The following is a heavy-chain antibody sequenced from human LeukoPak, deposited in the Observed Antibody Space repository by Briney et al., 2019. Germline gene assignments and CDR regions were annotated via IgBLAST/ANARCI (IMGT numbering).Heavy chain of an antibody. CDR3: ARAKATMIVNWFDL. J-gene: IGHJ5*02. V-gene: IGHV1-2*02. D-gene: IGHD3-22*01. CDR2: INPNSGGT. CDR1: GYTFTGYY. Sequence: ASVKVSCKASGYTFTGYYMHWVRQAPGQGLEWMGWINPNSGGTNYAQKFQGRVTMTRDTSISTAYMELSRLRSDDTAVYYCARAKATMIVNWFDLWGQGTLVTVSS.